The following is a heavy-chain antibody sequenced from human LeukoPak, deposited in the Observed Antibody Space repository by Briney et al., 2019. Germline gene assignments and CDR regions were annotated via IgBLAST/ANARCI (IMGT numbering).Heavy chain of an antibody. J-gene: IGHJ4*02. CDR1: GFTFSSYG. CDR3: AKEDYIVATILDY. Sequence: PGRSLRLSCAASGFTFSSYGMHWVRQAPGKGLEWVAVISYDGSNKYYADSVKGRFTISRDNSKNTLYLQMNSLRAEDTAVYYCAKEDYIVATILDYWGQGTLVTVSS. D-gene: IGHD5-12*01. CDR2: ISYDGSNK. V-gene: IGHV3-30*18.